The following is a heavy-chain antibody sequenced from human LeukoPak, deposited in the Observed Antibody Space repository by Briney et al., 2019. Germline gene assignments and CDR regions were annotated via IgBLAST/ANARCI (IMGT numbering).Heavy chain of an antibody. V-gene: IGHV3-23*01. CDR1: GDSISTSNS. CDR3: AKSRGVAGFDY. D-gene: IGHD6-19*01. Sequence: ETLSLTCTVSGDSISTSNSYWGWIRQPPGKGLEWVSAISGSGDSTYYADSVKGRFTISRDNSKNTLYLQMNSLRAEDTAVYYCAKSRGVAGFDYWGQGTLVTVSS. CDR2: ISGSGDST. J-gene: IGHJ4*02.